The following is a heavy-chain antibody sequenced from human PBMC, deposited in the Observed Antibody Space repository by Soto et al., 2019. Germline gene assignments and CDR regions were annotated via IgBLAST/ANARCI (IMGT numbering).Heavy chain of an antibody. J-gene: IGHJ2*01. CDR1: GFTFSSYS. CDR2: ISSSSSTI. CDR3: ARGGIVGAPHPGYFDL. Sequence: GGSLRLSCAASGFTFSSYSMNWVRQAPGKGLEWVSYISSSSSTIYYADSVKGRFTISRDNAKNSLYLQMNSLRAEDTAVYYCARGGIVGAPHPGYFDLWGRGTLVTVSS. V-gene: IGHV3-48*01. D-gene: IGHD1-26*01.